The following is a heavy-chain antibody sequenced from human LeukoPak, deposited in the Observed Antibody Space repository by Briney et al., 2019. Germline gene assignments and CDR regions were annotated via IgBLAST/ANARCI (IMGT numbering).Heavy chain of an antibody. CDR1: GYTFTTYA. V-gene: IGHV7-4-1*02. CDR3: ARDWGGWNQAY. Sequence: ASVKVSCKASGYTFTTYAMNWVRQAPGQGLEWMGWINANTGNPTYAQGFTGRFVFSLDTSVSTAYLQISSLKADDTAVYYCARDWGGWNQAYWGQGTLVTVSS. CDR2: INANTGNP. D-gene: IGHD1-1*01. J-gene: IGHJ4*02.